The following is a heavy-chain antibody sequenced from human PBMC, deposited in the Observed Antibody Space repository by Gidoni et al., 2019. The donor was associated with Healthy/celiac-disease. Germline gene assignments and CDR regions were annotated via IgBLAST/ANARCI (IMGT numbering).Heavy chain of an antibody. CDR2: INPNSGGT. J-gene: IGHJ6*02. CDR3: ARAGDSYGWSMDV. D-gene: IGHD5-18*01. V-gene: IGHV1-2*02. CDR1: GYTFTGYY. Sequence: QVQLVQSGAEVKKPGASVKVSCKASGYTFTGYYMHWVRQAPGQGLEWMGWINPNSGGTNYAQKIQGRVTMTRDTSISTAYMELSRLRSDDTAVYYCARAGDSYGWSMDVWGQGTTVTVSS.